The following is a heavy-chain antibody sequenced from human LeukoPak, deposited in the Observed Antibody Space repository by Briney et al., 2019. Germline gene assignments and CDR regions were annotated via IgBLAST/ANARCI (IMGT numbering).Heavy chain of an antibody. D-gene: IGHD6-13*01. V-gene: IGHV4-34*01. CDR2: TNHSGST. Sequence: SETLSLTCAVYGGSFSGYYWSWIRQPPGKGLEWIGETNHSGSTNYNPPLKSRVTISVDTSKNQFSLKLSSVPAADTAVYYCARESREAASGTYWYFDLWGRGTLVTVSS. CDR1: GGSFSGYY. J-gene: IGHJ2*01. CDR3: ARESREAASGTYWYFDL.